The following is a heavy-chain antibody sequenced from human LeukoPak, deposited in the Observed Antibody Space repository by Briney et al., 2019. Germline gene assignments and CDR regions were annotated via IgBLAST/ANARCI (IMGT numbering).Heavy chain of an antibody. CDR3: SRGLDSRKLGY. Sequence: SQTLSLTCTVSGASLSSDDHYWNWIRQSPGKGLEWIGSIHPSGILYNNLSLESRLTISKDTSKNQFSLNLNSVTAADTAVYFCSRGLDSRKLGYWGQGTLVTVSS. V-gene: IGHV4-31*03. D-gene: IGHD3-22*01. J-gene: IGHJ4*02. CDR1: GASLSSDDHY. CDR2: IHPSGIL.